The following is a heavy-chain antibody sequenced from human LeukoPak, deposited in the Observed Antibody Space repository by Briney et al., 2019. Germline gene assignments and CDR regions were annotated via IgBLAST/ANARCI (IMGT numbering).Heavy chain of an antibody. CDR2: IKQDGSEK. Sequence: PGGSLRLSCAASGFTFSSYEMNWVRQAPGKGLEWVATIKQDGSEKYYVDSVRGRFTISRDNAKNSLSLQMNSLRVEDTAVYYCASLWDGGYWGQGTLVSVSS. D-gene: IGHD1-26*01. CDR3: ASLWDGGY. V-gene: IGHV3-7*01. CDR1: GFTFSSYE. J-gene: IGHJ4*02.